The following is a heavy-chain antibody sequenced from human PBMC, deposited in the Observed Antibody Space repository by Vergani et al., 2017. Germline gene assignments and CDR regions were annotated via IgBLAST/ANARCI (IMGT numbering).Heavy chain of an antibody. V-gene: IGHV4-34*01. CDR3: AIKTGSEYSSSLSVIGI. Sequence: QVQLQQWGAGLLKPSETLSLTCAVYGGSFSGYYWSWIRQPPGKGLEWIGEINHSGSTNYNPSLKSRVTISLDTSKNQFSLKLSSVTAADTAVYYCAIKTGSEYSSSLSVIGIWGKGTMVTVSS. CDR1: GGSFSGYY. D-gene: IGHD6-6*01. CDR2: INHSGST. J-gene: IGHJ3*02.